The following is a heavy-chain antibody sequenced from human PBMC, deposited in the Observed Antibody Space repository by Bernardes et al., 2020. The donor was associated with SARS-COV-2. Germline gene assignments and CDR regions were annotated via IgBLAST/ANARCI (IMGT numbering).Heavy chain of an antibody. CDR2: INPNSGGT. J-gene: IGHJ5*02. CDR3: ARAKGGSYPPPGRNWFDP. D-gene: IGHD1-26*01. CDR1: GYTFTGYY. Sequence: ASVKVSCKASGYTFTGYYMHWVRQAPGQGLEWMGWINPNSGGTNYAQKFQGRVTMTRDTSISTAYMELSRLRSDDTAVYYCARAKGGSYPPPGRNWFDPGGQGTLVTVSS. V-gene: IGHV1-2*02.